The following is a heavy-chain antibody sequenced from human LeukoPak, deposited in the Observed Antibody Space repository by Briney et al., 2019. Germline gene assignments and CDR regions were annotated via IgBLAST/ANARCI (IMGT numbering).Heavy chain of an antibody. D-gene: IGHD6-6*01. CDR3: ARSLFGSSSSNY. CDR2: ISAYNGNT. Sequence: GASVKVSCKASGYTFTSYGISWVRQAPGQGLEWMGWISAYNGNTNYAQKLQGRVTMTRDTSTSTVYMELSSLRSEDTAVYYCARSLFGSSSSNYWGQGTLVTVSS. J-gene: IGHJ4*02. V-gene: IGHV1-18*01. CDR1: GYTFTSYG.